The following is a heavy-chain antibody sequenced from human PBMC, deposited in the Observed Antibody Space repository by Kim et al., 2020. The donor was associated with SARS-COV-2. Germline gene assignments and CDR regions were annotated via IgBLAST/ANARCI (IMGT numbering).Heavy chain of an antibody. V-gene: IGHV5-51*01. CDR3: ARHAVGHLPQHVALKSKFDL. Sequence: GESLKISCKGSGYSFSTYWIAWVRQMPGKGLEWVGIIYPGDSDARYRPSFQGHVTMSADKSINTAYLQWGSLKASDTAIYYCARHAVGHLPQHVALKSKFDLWSQGTLVTVAP. CDR1: GYSFSTYW. CDR2: IYPGDSDA. D-gene: IGHD2-21*01. J-gene: IGHJ5*02.